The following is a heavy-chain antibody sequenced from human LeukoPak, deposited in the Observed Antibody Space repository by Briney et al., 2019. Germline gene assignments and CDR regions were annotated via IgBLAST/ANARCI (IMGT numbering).Heavy chain of an antibody. CDR2: IYTSGST. CDR3: ARGTAARFFDY. CDR1: GGSISGYY. Sequence: PSETLSLTCTVSGGSISGYYWTWIRQPAGKGLEWIGRIYTSGSTNYNPSLKSRVTMSVDTSKNQFSLKLSSVTAADTAVYYCARGTAARFFDYWGQGTLATVSS. J-gene: IGHJ4*02. D-gene: IGHD6-6*01. V-gene: IGHV4-4*07.